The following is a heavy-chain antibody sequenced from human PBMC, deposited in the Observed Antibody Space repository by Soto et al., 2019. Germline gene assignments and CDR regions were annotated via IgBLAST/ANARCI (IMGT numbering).Heavy chain of an antibody. CDR1: GGTFSNFT. CDR2: IIPILDLP. D-gene: IGHD1-1*01. V-gene: IGHV1-69*08. CDR3: AREPPRPTGGYFYYYMAV. Sequence: QVQLVQSGAEVKKPGSSVKVSCRASGGTFSNFTINWVRQAPGQGLEWMGRIIPILDLPTYAQKFQGRVTITADTSTGTAYMDLSSLRSDDTAVYYCAREPPRPTGGYFYYYMAVWGTGTTVTVSS. J-gene: IGHJ6*03.